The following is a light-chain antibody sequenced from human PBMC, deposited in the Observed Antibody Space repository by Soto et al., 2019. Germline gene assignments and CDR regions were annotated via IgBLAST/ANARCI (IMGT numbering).Light chain of an antibody. V-gene: IGKV1-39*01. J-gene: IGKJ1*01. CDR1: QTISTY. Sequence: IQMTQSPSSLSASVGDRVTITCRASQTISTYLNWYQQKPGKAPKLLIYASSSLQSGVPSRFSGSGSGTDLTLTITSLQPEDFATYICQQSYGMPWTFGQGTKVEV. CDR2: ASS. CDR3: QQSYGMPWT.